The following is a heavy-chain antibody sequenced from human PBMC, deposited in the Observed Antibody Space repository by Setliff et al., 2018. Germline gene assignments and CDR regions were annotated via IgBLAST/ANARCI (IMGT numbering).Heavy chain of an antibody. V-gene: IGHV5-51*01. J-gene: IGHJ4*02. Sequence: PGESLKISCKVSGNGFTDLWIAWVRQTPGKGLEWMGIIHPADYDTRYSPSLQGQVTFSADRSISTAYLQWSSLKASGTATYYCARVVGADGIGIDYWGQGTVVTVSS. D-gene: IGHD2-15*01. CDR3: ARVVGADGIGIDY. CDR2: IHPADYDT. CDR1: GNGFTDLW.